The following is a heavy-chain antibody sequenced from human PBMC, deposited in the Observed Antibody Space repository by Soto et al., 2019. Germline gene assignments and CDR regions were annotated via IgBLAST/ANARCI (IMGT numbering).Heavy chain of an antibody. J-gene: IGHJ3*02. CDR1: GYTFTGYY. CDR2: INPNSGGT. Sequence: ASVKVSCKASGYTFTGYYMRWVRQAPGQGLEWMGWINPNSGGTNYAQKFQGWVTMTRDTSISTANMELSRLRSDDTAVYSCAGVPQCTKGVCYGREDAFDIWGQGTMVTVSS. D-gene: IGHD2-8*01. V-gene: IGHV1-2*04. CDR3: AGVPQCTKGVCYGREDAFDI.